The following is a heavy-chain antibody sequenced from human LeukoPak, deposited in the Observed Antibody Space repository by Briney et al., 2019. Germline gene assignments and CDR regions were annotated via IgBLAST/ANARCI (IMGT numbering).Heavy chain of an antibody. Sequence: ASVKVSCKASGYTFTGYYKHWVRQAPGQGLEWMGSINPNSGGTNYAQKFQGRVTMTRDTSISTAYMELSRLRSDDTAVYYCARARFTIFGVVDPWGQGTLVTVSS. CDR1: GYTFTGYY. D-gene: IGHD3-3*01. CDR2: INPNSGGT. J-gene: IGHJ5*02. CDR3: ARARFTIFGVVDP. V-gene: IGHV1-2*02.